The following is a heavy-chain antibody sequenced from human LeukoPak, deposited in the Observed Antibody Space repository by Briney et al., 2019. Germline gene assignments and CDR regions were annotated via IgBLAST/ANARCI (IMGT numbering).Heavy chain of an antibody. D-gene: IGHD6-19*01. Sequence: GGSLRLSCAASGFTFSSYEMNWVRKAPGTGLERVSYISSSGSTIYYADSVKGRFTISRDNAKNSLYLQMNSLRAEDTAVYYCASDGGYRSGYFDYWGQGTLVTVSS. CDR3: ASDGGYRSGYFDY. CDR2: ISSSGSTI. V-gene: IGHV3-48*03. CDR1: GFTFSSYE. J-gene: IGHJ4*02.